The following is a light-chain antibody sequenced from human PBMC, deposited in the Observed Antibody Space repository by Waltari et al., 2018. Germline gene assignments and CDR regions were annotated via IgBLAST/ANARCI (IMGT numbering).Light chain of an antibody. Sequence: DLQMTQSPPSVSAFVGNRVILTRRASQGIGSSLAWYQQRPGNVPYLLIYAGSTLQNGVPSRFSGSGSGTEFTLTISSLQPEDSATYYCQHAKSFPLTFGPGTKVAIK. CDR1: QGIGSS. CDR3: QHAKSFPLT. V-gene: IGKV1-12*01. J-gene: IGKJ3*01. CDR2: AGS.